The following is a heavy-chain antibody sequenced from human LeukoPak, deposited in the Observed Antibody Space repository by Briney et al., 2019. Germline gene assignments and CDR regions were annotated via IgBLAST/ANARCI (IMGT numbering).Heavy chain of an antibody. Sequence: PGGSLRLSCAASRFTFSSYSMNWARQAPGKGLEWVSSISSSGSYIYYADSVKGRFTISRDNAKNSLYLQMNSLRAEDTAVYYCARMGSSSWPDYWGQGTLVTVSS. CDR1: RFTFSSYS. CDR2: ISSSGSYI. V-gene: IGHV3-21*01. J-gene: IGHJ4*02. CDR3: ARMGSSSWPDY. D-gene: IGHD6-13*01.